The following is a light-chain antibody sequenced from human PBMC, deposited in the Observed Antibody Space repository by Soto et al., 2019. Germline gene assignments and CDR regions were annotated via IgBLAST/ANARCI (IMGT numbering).Light chain of an antibody. CDR3: QQDGSSPPAWT. Sequence: EIVLTQSPGTLSLSPGERATLSCRASQSVSSSYLAWYQQKPGQAPRLLIYGASSRATGIPDRFSGSGSGTDFTLTISRLEPEDFAVYYCQQDGSSPPAWTFGQGTKV. CDR1: QSVSSSY. V-gene: IGKV3-20*01. CDR2: GAS. J-gene: IGKJ1*01.